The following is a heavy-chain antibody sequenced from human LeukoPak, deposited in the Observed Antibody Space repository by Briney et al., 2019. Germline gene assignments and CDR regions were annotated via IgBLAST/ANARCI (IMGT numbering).Heavy chain of an antibody. CDR1: GGSFSGYY. V-gene: IGHV4-34*01. CDR3: ARSRPHYDILTGYLYYHDY. D-gene: IGHD3-9*01. Sequence: DPSETLSLTCAVYGGSFSGYYWSWIRQPPGKGLEWIGEINHSGSTNYNPSLKSRVTISVDTSKNQFSLKLSSVTAADTAVYYCARSRPHYDILTGYLYYHDYWGQGTLVTVSS. J-gene: IGHJ4*02. CDR2: INHSGST.